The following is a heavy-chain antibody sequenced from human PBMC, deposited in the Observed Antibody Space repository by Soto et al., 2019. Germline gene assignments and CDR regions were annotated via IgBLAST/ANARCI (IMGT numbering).Heavy chain of an antibody. CDR2: ISASSTYI. V-gene: IGHV3-21*01. Sequence: EVQLVESGGGLVKPGGSLRLSCAASGFIFSSYTMNWVRQAPGKGLEWVASISASSTYIYYADSLKGRFTISRDNTHKSLYLHVNSLRAEDTAVYYCARGWLRDPWMYWGQGTLVTVSS. J-gene: IGHJ4*02. CDR3: ARGWLRDPWMY. CDR1: GFIFSSYT. D-gene: IGHD5-12*01.